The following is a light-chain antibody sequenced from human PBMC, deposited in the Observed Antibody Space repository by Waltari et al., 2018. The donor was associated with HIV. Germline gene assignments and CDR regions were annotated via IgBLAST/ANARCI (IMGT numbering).Light chain of an antibody. V-gene: IGLV2-11*01. J-gene: IGLJ3*02. CDR3: CSYAGSYTLV. CDR1: SSDVGGYNY. CDR2: DVS. Sequence: QSALTQPRSVSGSPGQSVTISCTGTSSDVGGYNYVSWYQQHPGKAPKLMIYDVSKRPSWVPDRFSGSKSGNTASLTISGLQAEDEADYYCCSYAGSYTLVFGGGTKLTVL.